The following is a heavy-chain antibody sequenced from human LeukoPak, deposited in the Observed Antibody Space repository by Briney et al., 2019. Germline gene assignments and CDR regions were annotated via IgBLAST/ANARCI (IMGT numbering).Heavy chain of an antibody. CDR2: IYPGDSDT. V-gene: IGHV5-51*01. Sequence: KPGESLKISCKGSGYSFTSYWIGWVRQMPGKGLEWMGIIYPGDSDTRYSPSFQGQVTISADKSISTAYLQWSSLKASDTAMYYYARTVPAAEGNMDVWGKGTTVTVSS. CDR3: ARTVPAAEGNMDV. CDR1: GYSFTSYW. J-gene: IGHJ6*03. D-gene: IGHD2-2*01.